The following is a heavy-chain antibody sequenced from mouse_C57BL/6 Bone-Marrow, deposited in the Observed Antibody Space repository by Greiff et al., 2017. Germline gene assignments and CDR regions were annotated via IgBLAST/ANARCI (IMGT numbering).Heavy chain of an antibody. D-gene: IGHD1-1*01. J-gene: IGHJ2*01. CDR1: GYTFTDYY. Sequence: VHVKQSGPVLVKPGASVKMSCKASGYTFTDYYMNWVKQSHGKSLEWIGVINPYNGGTSYNQKFKGKATLTVDKSSSTAYMELNSLTSEDSAVYYCARDYYGSRVLDYWGQGTTRTVSS. CDR2: INPYNGGT. V-gene: IGHV1-19*01. CDR3: ARDYYGSRVLDY.